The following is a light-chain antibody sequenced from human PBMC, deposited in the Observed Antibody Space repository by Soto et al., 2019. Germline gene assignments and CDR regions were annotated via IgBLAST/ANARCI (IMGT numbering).Light chain of an antibody. J-gene: IGKJ5*01. CDR1: QNLNNY. CDR2: DES. V-gene: IGKV1-33*01. CDR3: QQYENLPT. Sequence: IQMTQSPSSLSASVGDRVPITFQASQNLNNYLNWYQQKPGRAPKLLIYDESNLEAGVPSRFRGSGSGTDFTFTISRLQPEDIATYHCQQYENLPTFGQGTRLEIK.